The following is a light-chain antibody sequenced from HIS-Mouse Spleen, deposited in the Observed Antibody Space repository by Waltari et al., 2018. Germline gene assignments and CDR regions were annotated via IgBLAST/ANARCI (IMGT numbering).Light chain of an antibody. J-gene: IGLJ2*01. CDR3: AAWDDSLSGVV. CDR2: RNN. Sequence: QSVLTQPPSASGTPGQSVTISLSGSSSNLGMNYVSWYPQLPGTAPKLLIYRNNQRPSGVPDRFSGSKSGTSASLAISGLRSEDEADYYCAAWDDSLSGVVFGGGTKLTVL. V-gene: IGLV1-47*01. CDR1: SSNLGMNY.